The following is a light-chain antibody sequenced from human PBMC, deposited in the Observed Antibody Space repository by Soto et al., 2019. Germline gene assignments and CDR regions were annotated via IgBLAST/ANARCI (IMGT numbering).Light chain of an antibody. J-gene: IGLJ1*01. V-gene: IGLV2-14*01. CDR3: SSYRSTSVYV. CDR2: EVT. CDR1: SSDVGGYNY. Sequence: QSALTQPASVSGSHGRSITISCTGTSSDVGGYNYVSWYQQYPGKAPKLMIYEVTHRPSGVSNRFSGSKSGNTASLTISGLQAEDEANYYCSSYRSTSVYVFGTGTNLTVL.